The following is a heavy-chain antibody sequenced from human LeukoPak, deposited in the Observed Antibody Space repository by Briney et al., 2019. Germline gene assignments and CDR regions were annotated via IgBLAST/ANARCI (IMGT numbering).Heavy chain of an antibody. Sequence: GGSLRLSCTASGFTFSSYGMHWVRQAPGRGLEWVAAIQYDGSIEYYADSVKGRFTVSRDQSKNTLFLQVNSLRAEDTAVYYCARDSCGSPSCFDYWGQGTLVTVSS. CDR1: GFTFSSYG. CDR3: ARDSCGSPSCFDY. CDR2: IQYDGSIE. J-gene: IGHJ4*02. D-gene: IGHD2-2*01. V-gene: IGHV3-33*01.